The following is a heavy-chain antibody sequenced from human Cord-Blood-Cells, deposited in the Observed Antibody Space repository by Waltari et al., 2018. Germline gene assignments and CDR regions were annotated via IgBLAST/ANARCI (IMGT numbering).Heavy chain of an antibody. CDR2: IIPIFGTA. Sequence: QVQLVQSGAEVKKPGSSVKVSCKASGGTFSSYAISWVRQAPGQGLEWMGGIIPIFGTANYAQKVQGRVTITADESTSTAYMELSSLRSEDTAVYYCATQSRDCSGGSCYSSTYDAFDIWGQGTMVTVSS. J-gene: IGHJ3*02. CDR1: GGTFSSYA. CDR3: ATQSRDCSGGSCYSSTYDAFDI. D-gene: IGHD2-15*01. V-gene: IGHV1-69*01.